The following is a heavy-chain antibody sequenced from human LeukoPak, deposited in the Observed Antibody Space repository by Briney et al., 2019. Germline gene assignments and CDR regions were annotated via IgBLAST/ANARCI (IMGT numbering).Heavy chain of an antibody. CDR2: IYTSGST. D-gene: IGHD3-22*01. CDR3: ARAYDSSGYYYENWFDP. V-gene: IGHV4-4*07. J-gene: IGHJ5*02. CDR1: GGSISCYY. Sequence: SETLSLTCTVSGGSISCYYWSWIRQPAGKGLEWIGRIYTSGSTNYNPSLKSRVTMSVDTSKNQFSLKLSSVTAADTAVYYCARAYDSSGYYYENWFDPWGQGTLVTVSS.